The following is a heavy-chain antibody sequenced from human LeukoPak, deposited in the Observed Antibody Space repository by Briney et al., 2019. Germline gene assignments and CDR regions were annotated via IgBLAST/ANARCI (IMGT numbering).Heavy chain of an antibody. J-gene: IGHJ6*02. CDR3: AREQWLVDYYYYGMDV. Sequence: GGPLRLSCAASGFTFSDYYMSWIRQAPGKGLEWVSYISSSSSYTNYADSVKGRFTISRGNAKNSLYLQMNSLRAEDTAVYYCAREQWLVDYYYYGMDVWGQGTTVTVSS. V-gene: IGHV3-11*06. D-gene: IGHD6-19*01. CDR1: GFTFSDYY. CDR2: ISSSSSYT.